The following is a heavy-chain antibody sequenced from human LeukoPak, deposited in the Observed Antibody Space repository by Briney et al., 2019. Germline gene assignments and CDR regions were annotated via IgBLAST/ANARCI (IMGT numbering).Heavy chain of an antibody. CDR1: GYTFTSDG. CDR3: ARVPQARGVLWYSSSWYYFDY. CDR2: ISAYNGNT. V-gene: IGHV1-18*01. Sequence: GASVKVSCKASGYTFTSDGISWVRQAPGQGLEWMGWISAYNGNTNYAQKLQGRVTMTTDTSTSTAYMELRSLRSDDTAVYYCARVPQARGVLWYSSSWYYFDYWGQGTLVTVSS. D-gene: IGHD6-13*01. J-gene: IGHJ4*02.